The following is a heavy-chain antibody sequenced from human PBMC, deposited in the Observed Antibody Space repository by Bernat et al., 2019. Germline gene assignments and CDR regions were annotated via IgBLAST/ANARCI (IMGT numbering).Heavy chain of an antibody. CDR2: IDHSGST. Sequence: QVQLQESGPGLVKPSETLSLTCAVSGYSISSGYYWGWIRQPPGKGLEWIGSIDHSGSTYYNPSLKSRVTISVDTSKKQFSLQLSSVTGADTAVYCCATALLAYSSSSDAFDIWGQGTMVTVSS. J-gene: IGHJ3*02. D-gene: IGHD6-6*01. V-gene: IGHV4-38-2*01. CDR1: GYSISSGYY. CDR3: ATALLAYSSSSDAFDI.